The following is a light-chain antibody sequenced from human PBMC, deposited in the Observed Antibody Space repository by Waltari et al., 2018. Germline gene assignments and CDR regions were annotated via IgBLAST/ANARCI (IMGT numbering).Light chain of an antibody. J-gene: IGKJ3*01. V-gene: IGKV3D-15*01. CDR2: GAS. CDR3: QQNSNWTLT. CDR1: QSVSSS. Sequence: EIVMTQSPATLSLSPGERATLSCRASQSVSSSLAWYQQKPGQAPRLLIYGASSRATGIPDRFSGSGSGREFTLTISSLEPADVAVYYCQQNSNWTLTFGPGTKLDIK.